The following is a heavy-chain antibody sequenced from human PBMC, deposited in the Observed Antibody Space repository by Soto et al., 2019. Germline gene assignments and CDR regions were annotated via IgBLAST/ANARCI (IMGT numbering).Heavy chain of an antibody. V-gene: IGHV3-21*04. J-gene: IGHJ4*02. Sequence: EVQLVESGGGLVKPGGSLRLSCAASGFTFSSYSMNWVRQAPGKGLEWVSSISSSRTYIYYADSVKGRFTISRDNAKNSLYLQMNSLRAEDTAIYYCARDLGSRDGPEYWGQGTLVTVSS. CDR2: ISSSRTYI. CDR3: ARDLGSRDGPEY. D-gene: IGHD3-10*01. CDR1: GFTFSSYS.